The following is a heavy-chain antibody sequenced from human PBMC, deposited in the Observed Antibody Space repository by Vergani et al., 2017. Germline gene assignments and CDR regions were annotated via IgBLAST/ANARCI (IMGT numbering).Heavy chain of an antibody. CDR3: TTRGLSQQLVRPGLVGTIDP. V-gene: IGHV3-15*01. Sequence: EVQLVESGGGLVKPGGSLRLSCAASGFTFSNAWMSWVRQAPGKGLEWVGRIKSKTDGGTTDYAAPVKGRFTISRDDSKNTLYLQMNSLKTEDTAVYYCTTRGLSQQLVRPGLVGTIDPWGQGTLVTVSS. CDR1: GFTFSNAW. D-gene: IGHD6-13*01. CDR2: IKSKTDGGTT. J-gene: IGHJ5*02.